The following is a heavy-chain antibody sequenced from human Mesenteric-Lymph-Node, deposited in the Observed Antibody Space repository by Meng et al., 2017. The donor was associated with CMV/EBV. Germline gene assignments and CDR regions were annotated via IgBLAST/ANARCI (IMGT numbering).Heavy chain of an antibody. Sequence: SLATAGVGVGWIRQPPGKALEWVALMYWNDDTRYGPSFKSRLTITRETSKNQVVLTMTDMAPVDTATYDCAQRPRSGSYRILPFDFWGQGILVTVSS. V-gene: IGHV2-5*01. CDR2: MYWNDDT. CDR1: SLATAGVG. D-gene: IGHD1-26*01. J-gene: IGHJ4*02. CDR3: AQRPRSGSYRILPFDF.